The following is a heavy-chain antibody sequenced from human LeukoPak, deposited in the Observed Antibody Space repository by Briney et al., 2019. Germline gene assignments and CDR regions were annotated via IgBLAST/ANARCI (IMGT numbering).Heavy chain of an antibody. V-gene: IGHV3-23*01. J-gene: IGHJ3*01. CDR2: ISGSGGST. D-gene: IGHD4-23*01. CDR3: ANFRDYDGLDAFDL. Sequence: GGSLRLSCAASGFTFSSYAMSWVRQAPGKGLEWVSAISGSGGSTYYADSVKGRFTISRDNSKYTLYLQMNSLRAEDTAVYYCANFRDYDGLDAFDLWGQGTMVTVSS. CDR1: GFTFSSYA.